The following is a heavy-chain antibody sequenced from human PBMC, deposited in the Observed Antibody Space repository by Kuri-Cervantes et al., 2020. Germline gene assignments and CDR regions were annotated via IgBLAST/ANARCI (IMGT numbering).Heavy chain of an antibody. CDR3: ARVIPGYYYMDV. CDR2: INAGNGNT. V-gene: IGHV1-3*01. Sequence: ASVKVSCKASGYTFTSYAMHWVRQAPGQRLEWMGWINAGNGNTKYSQKFQGRVTITRDTSASTAYMELSSLRSEDTAVYYCARVIPGYYYMDVWGKGTTVTVSS. D-gene: IGHD3-16*01. CDR1: GYTFTSYA. J-gene: IGHJ6*03.